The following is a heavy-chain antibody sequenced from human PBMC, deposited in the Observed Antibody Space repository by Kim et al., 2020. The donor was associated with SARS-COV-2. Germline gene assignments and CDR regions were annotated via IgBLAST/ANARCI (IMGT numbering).Heavy chain of an antibody. D-gene: IGHD4-17*01. J-gene: IGHJ6*02. Sequence: PPGKGLEWIGEINHRGSTNYNPSLKSRVTISVDTSKNQFSLKLSSVTAADTAVYYCARGRTVTTFFYYYYGMDVWGQGTTVTVSS. V-gene: IGHV4-34*01. CDR2: INHRGST. CDR3: ARGRTVTTFFYYYYGMDV.